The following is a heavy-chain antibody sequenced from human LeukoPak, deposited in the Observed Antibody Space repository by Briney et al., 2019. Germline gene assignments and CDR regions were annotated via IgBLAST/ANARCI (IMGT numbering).Heavy chain of an antibody. V-gene: IGHV1-2*02. CDR1: GYTFTGYY. J-gene: IGHJ4*02. CDR2: INPNSGGT. Sequence: ASVKVSCKASGYTFTGYYMHWVRQAPGQGLGWMGWINPNSGGTNYAQKFQGRVTMTRDTSISTAYMELSRLRSDDTAVYYCARAVCSGGSCYSYFDYWGQGTLVTVSS. D-gene: IGHD2-15*01. CDR3: ARAVCSGGSCYSYFDY.